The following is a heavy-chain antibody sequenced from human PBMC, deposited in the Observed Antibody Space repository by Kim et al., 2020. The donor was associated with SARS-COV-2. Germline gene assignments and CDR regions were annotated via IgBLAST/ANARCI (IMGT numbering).Heavy chain of an antibody. CDR3: ARGLEFTDYYYYGMDV. V-gene: IGHV7-4-1*02. Sequence: ASVKVSCKASGYTFTSYAMNWVRQAPGQGLEWMGWINTNTGNPTYAQGFTGRFVFSLDTSVNTAYLQISSLKAEDTAVYYCARGLEFTDYYYYGMDVWGQGTTVTVSS. CDR2: INTNTGNP. CDR1: GYTFTSYA. J-gene: IGHJ6*02. D-gene: IGHD3-3*01.